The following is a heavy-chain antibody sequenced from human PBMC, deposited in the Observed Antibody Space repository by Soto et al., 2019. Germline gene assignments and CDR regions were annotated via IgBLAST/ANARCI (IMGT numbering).Heavy chain of an antibody. Sequence: GGSLRLSCAASGFTFSNAWMSWVRQAPGKGLEWVGRIKSKTDGGTTDYAAPVKGRFTISRDDSKNTLYLQMNSLKTEDTAVYYCTTDRGSIVVVPAAMLEAFDIWGQGTMVTVSS. V-gene: IGHV3-15*01. J-gene: IGHJ3*02. CDR2: IKSKTDGGTT. CDR1: GFTFSNAW. CDR3: TTDRGSIVVVPAAMLEAFDI. D-gene: IGHD2-2*01.